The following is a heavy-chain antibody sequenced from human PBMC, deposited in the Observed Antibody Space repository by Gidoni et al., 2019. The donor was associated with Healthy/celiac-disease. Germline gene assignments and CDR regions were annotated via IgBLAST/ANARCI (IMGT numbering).Heavy chain of an antibody. Sequence: EVQLVQSGAEVKKPGESLKISCQGSGYSFTSYWIGWVRQMPGKGLEWMGIIYPGDSDTRYSPSFQGQVTISADKSISTAYLQWSSLKASDTAMYYCARFLSVATTNYYYYYGMDVWGQGTTVTVSS. CDR3: ARFLSVATTNYYYYYGMDV. CDR1: GYSFTSYW. J-gene: IGHJ6*02. V-gene: IGHV5-51*01. CDR2: IYPGDSDT. D-gene: IGHD5-12*01.